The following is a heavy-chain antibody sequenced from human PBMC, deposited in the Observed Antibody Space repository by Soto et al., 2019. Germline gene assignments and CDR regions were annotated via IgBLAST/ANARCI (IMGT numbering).Heavy chain of an antibody. D-gene: IGHD2-15*01. J-gene: IGHJ6*02. Sequence: GGSLRLSCAASGFTFRTYTMNWVRQAPGKGLEWVSGIRGFSPYTFYSESVKGRFTISRDNAKNSLYLQMNSLRAEDTAVYYCARDRGYDAHDYYYNAMDVWGQGTTVTVS. CDR1: GFTFRTYT. CDR3: ARDRGYDAHDYYYNAMDV. V-gene: IGHV3-21*01. CDR2: IRGFSPYT.